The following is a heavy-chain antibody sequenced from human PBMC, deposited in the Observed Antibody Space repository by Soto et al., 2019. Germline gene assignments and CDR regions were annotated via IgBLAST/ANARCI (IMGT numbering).Heavy chain of an antibody. D-gene: IGHD3-3*01. CDR3: ASNYYDVGSGYYDYYYLDV. CDR1: GFTFTTCG. J-gene: IGHJ6*03. V-gene: IGHV3-30*03. Sequence: QVQLVESGGGVVQPGRSLRLSCAASGFTFTTCGMHWVRQAPGKGLEWVALISHDGSNKYYAESVKGRFTISRDNSKNTLNLQMNSLRAEDTAVYYCASNYYDVGSGYYDYYYLDVWGKGTTVTVSS. CDR2: ISHDGSNK.